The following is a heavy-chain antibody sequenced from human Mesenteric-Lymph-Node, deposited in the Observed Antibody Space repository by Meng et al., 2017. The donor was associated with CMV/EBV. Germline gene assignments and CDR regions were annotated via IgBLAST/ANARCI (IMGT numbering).Heavy chain of an antibody. CDR3: ARDRGGYGVFDY. CDR1: GGSISSGGYY. D-gene: IGHD4-17*01. V-gene: IGHV4-31*01. CDR2: IYYSGST. Sequence: TVCGGSISSGGYYWIWLRQHPGKGLEWIGYIYYSGSTYYNPSLKSQVTISVDTSKNQFSLKLSSVTAADTAVYYCARDRGGYGVFDYWGQGTLVTVSS. J-gene: IGHJ4*02.